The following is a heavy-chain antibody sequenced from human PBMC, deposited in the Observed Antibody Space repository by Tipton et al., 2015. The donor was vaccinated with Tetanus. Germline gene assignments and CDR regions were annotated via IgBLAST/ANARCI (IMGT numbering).Heavy chain of an antibody. V-gene: IGHV4-30-4*01. Sequence: TLSLTCTVSGGSISGGDYVWNWIRQPPGKGLEWIGYIYSSGSISYNPSLKSRLSISRDTSKNQFSLSLTSVTAADTAVYYCARADYNFAKKGPFDSWGQGTQDIVSS. CDR3: ARADYNFAKKGPFDS. J-gene: IGHJ4*02. D-gene: IGHD3-3*01. CDR2: IYSSGSI. CDR1: GGSISGGDYV.